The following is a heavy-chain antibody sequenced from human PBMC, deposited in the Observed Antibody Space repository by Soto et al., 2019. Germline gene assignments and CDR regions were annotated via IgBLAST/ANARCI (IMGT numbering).Heavy chain of an antibody. D-gene: IGHD5-12*01. J-gene: IGHJ5*01. Sequence: VASVEVSCKASGYTFTGSYMHCVRQAPGQVLEWMGWINPNSGGTNYAQKFQGWVTMTRDTSISTAYMELIRLMSDDTAVYYCARGQVELYSGYDYTMPLDSWGHVTLVTV. V-gene: IGHV1-2*04. CDR3: ARGQVELYSGYDYTMPLDS. CDR1: GYTFTGSY. CDR2: INPNSGGT.